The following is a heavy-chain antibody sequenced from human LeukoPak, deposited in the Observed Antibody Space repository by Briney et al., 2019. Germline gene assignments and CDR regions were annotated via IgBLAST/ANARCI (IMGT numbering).Heavy chain of an antibody. D-gene: IGHD3-22*01. J-gene: IGHJ4*02. Sequence: GESLKISCKGSGYSFTNYWIAWVRQMPGKGLEWMGIIYPGDSDTRYSPSFQGQVTISADKSIITAHLQWSSLKASDTAMYYCARQNVYYDISATIPFDSWGQGTLVTVSS. V-gene: IGHV5-51*01. CDR2: IYPGDSDT. CDR1: GYSFTNYW. CDR3: ARQNVYYDISATIPFDS.